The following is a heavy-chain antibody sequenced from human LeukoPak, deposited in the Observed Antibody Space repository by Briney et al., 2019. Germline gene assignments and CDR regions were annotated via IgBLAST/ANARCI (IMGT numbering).Heavy chain of an antibody. D-gene: IGHD4-11*01. CDR2: VSSGSSYM. CDR1: GFTFSTYT. J-gene: IGHJ4*02. CDR3: ARDLGDYNNYGEMAI. Sequence: GGSLRLSCAASGFTFSTYTMSWVRQAPGKGLEWVSSVSSGSSYMYYADSVKGRFTISRDNAKNSLSLQMNSLRAEDTAVYYCARDLGDYNNYGEMAIWGQGTLVTVSS. V-gene: IGHV3-21*01.